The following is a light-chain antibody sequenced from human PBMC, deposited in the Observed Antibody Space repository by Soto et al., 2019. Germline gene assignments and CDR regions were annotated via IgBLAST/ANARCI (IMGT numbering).Light chain of an antibody. V-gene: IGKV1-5*01. CDR3: QQYDLLPPIT. Sequence: DIQMTQSPSTLSASVGDRVTITCRASQSISSWLAWYQQKPGKAPKLLIYDASNLESGVPSRFSGSGSGTDFTLTISSLQPEDIATYFCQQYDLLPPITFGQGTRLEIE. CDR2: DAS. CDR1: QSISSW. J-gene: IGKJ5*01.